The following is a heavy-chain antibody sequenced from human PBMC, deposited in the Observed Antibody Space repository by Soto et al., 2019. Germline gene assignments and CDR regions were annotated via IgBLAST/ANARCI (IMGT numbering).Heavy chain of an antibody. J-gene: IGHJ4*02. CDR3: AKNYVGFSYTWPVDF. D-gene: IGHD1-7*01. CDR2: ISGGGDSP. V-gene: IGHV3-23*01. CDR1: GFTFSSYA. Sequence: EVQLLESGGGLVQPGGSLRLSCVASGFTFSSYAMSWVRQAPGKGLELVSDISGGGDSPYYADSVKGRFTISRDNSKNTLYLQMNSLRAEDTAVYYCAKNYVGFSYTWPVDFWGQGTLLTVSS.